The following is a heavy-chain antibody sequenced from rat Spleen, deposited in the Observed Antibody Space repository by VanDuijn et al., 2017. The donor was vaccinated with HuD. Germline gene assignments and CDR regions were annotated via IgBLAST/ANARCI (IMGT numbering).Heavy chain of an antibody. V-gene: IGHV5-29*01. CDR1: GFTFSNYG. J-gene: IGHJ3*01. Sequence: EVQLVESDGGLVQPGRSLKLSCAASGFTFSNYGMAWVRQAPTKGLEWVATISHDGSGTDYRDSVKGRFTISRDNAKSTPYLKMDSLRSEDTATYYCATAGSRISRFAYWGQGTLVTVSS. D-gene: IGHD2-7*01. CDR3: ATAGSRISRFAY. CDR2: ISHDGSGT.